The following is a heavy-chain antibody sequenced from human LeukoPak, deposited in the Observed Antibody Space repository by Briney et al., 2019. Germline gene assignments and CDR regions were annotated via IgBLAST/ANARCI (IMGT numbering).Heavy chain of an antibody. CDR1: GCTFTSYY. Sequence: ASVKVSCKASGCTFTSYYMHWVRQAPGQGLEWMGIINPSGGSTSYAQKFQGRVTMTRDMSTSTVYMELSSLRSEDTAVYYCARTYCSSTSCSPFDYWGQGTLVTVSS. D-gene: IGHD2-2*01. V-gene: IGHV1-46*01. CDR3: ARTYCSSTSCSPFDY. J-gene: IGHJ4*02. CDR2: INPSGGST.